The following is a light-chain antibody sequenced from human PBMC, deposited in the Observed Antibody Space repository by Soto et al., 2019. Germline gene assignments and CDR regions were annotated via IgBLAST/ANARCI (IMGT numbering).Light chain of an antibody. CDR2: AAS. CDR3: RDFDT. J-gene: IGKJ5*01. V-gene: IGKV3-20*01. Sequence: EIVLTQSPGTLSLSPGERATLSCRASQSISSSYLAWYQQKPGQAPRLVIYAASSRATGIPDRFSGSGSGKDFILTIIRLGLEFLALYYYRDFDTF. CDR1: QSISSSY.